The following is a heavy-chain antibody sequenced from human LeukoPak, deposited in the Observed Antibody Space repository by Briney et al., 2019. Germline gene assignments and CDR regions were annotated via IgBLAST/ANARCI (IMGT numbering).Heavy chain of an antibody. CDR1: GFTFRNYN. J-gene: IGHJ5*02. Sequence: RTGGSLRLSCAASGFTFRNYNMNWVRQAPGKGLEWVSSISESSSFIQYADSLKGRFAISRDNAKNSLYLQMNSLRAEDTAVYYCARSGGYDLATGGDWFDPWGQGTLVTVSS. D-gene: IGHD5-12*01. V-gene: IGHV3-21*04. CDR2: ISESSSFI. CDR3: ARSGGYDLATGGDWFDP.